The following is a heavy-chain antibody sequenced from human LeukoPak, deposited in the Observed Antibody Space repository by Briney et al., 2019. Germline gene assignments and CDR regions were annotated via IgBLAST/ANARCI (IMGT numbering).Heavy chain of an antibody. Sequence: PGGSLRLSCAASGFTFSSYSMNWVRQAPGKGLEWVSYISSSSSTIYYADSVKGRFAISKDSAKNSLFLQMNGLRAEDTAVYYCARAGIPAASTRIGYYYGMDVWGQGTTVTVSS. V-gene: IGHV3-48*04. CDR1: GFTFSSYS. J-gene: IGHJ6*02. CDR2: ISSSSSTI. D-gene: IGHD6-13*01. CDR3: ARAGIPAASTRIGYYYGMDV.